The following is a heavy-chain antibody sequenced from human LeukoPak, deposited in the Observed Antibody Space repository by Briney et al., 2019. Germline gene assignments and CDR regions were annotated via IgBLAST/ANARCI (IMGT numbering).Heavy chain of an antibody. Sequence: GASVKVSCKASGYTFTSYGISWVRQAPGQRLEWMGWISAYNGNTNYAQKFQGRVTITADESTSTAYMELSSLRSEDTAVYYCACRTSGFDYWGQGTLVTVSS. CDR3: ACRTSGFDY. D-gene: IGHD1-14*01. J-gene: IGHJ4*02. V-gene: IGHV1-18*01. CDR2: ISAYNGNT. CDR1: GYTFTSYG.